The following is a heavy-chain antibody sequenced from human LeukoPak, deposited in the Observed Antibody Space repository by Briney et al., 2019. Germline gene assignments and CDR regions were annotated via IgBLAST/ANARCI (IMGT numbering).Heavy chain of an antibody. CDR3: AKEGGRYSGYDFPIDY. V-gene: IGHV3-23*01. CDR1: GFTLSSYA. D-gene: IGHD5-12*01. CDR2: ISGSGGST. Sequence: GGSLRLSCAASGFTLSSYAMSWVRQAPRKGLEWVSAISGSGGSTYYADSVKGRFTISRDNSKNALYLQMNGLRAEDTAVYYCAKEGGRYSGYDFPIDYWGQGTLVTVSS. J-gene: IGHJ4*02.